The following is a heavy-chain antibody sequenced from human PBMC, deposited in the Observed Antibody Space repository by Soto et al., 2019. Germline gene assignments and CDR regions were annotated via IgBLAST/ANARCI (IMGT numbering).Heavy chain of an antibody. CDR2: IYYSGST. CDR3: ARGDV. J-gene: IGHJ6*02. CDR1: GGSVSSGSYY. V-gene: IGHV4-61*01. Sequence: QVQLQESGPGLVKPSETLSLTCTVSGGSVSSGSYYWSWIRQPPGKGLEWIGYIYYSGSTNYNPSHNRRVTISVDTSKNQFSLKLSSVTAADTAVYYCARGDVWGQGTTVTVSS.